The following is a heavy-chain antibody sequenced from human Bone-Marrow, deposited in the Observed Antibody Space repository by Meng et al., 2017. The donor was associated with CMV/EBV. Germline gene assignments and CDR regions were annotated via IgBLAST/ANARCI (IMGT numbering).Heavy chain of an antibody. CDR2: ISYDGSNK. J-gene: IGHJ6*02. Sequence: GESLKISCAASGFTFSSYAMHWVRQAPGKGLEWVAVISYDGSNKYYADSVKGRFTISRDNSKNTLYLQMNSLRAEDTAVYYCARPRIAVAGTRYYYYYNGMDVWGQGTTVTVSS. V-gene: IGHV3-30*04. D-gene: IGHD6-19*01. CDR1: GFTFSSYA. CDR3: ARPRIAVAGTRYYYYYNGMDV.